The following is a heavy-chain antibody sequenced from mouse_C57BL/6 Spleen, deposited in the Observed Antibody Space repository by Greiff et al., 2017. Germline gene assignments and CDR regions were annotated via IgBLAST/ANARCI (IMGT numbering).Heavy chain of an antibody. CDR1: GFTFSSYA. CDR3: ARDPYGNYGWYFDV. Sequence: DVQLQESGGGLVKPGGSLKLSCAASGFTFSSYAMSWVRQTPEKRLEWVATISDGGSYTYYPDNVKGRFTISRDNAKNNLYLQMSHLKSEDTAMYYCARDPYGNYGWYFDVWGTGTTVTVSS. J-gene: IGHJ1*03. CDR2: ISDGGSYT. D-gene: IGHD2-1*01. V-gene: IGHV5-4*01.